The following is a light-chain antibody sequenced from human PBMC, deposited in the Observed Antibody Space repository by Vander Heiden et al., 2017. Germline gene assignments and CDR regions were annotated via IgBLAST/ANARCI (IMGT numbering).Light chain of an antibody. CDR2: NNG. CDR1: SSNIGSNA. J-gene: IGLJ2*01. Sequence: QSVLTQPPSTSGTPGQRVTISCSGSSSNIGSNAVNWYQQLPGAAPRLLIYNNGQRPSGVPDRFSGSKSGTSASLSVSGLRSEDEADYYCAAWDDSLTGLVFGGGTKLTVL. V-gene: IGLV1-44*01. CDR3: AAWDDSLTGLV.